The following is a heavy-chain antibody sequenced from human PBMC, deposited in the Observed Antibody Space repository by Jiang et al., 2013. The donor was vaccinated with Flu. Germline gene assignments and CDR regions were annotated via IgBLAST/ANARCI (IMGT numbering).Heavy chain of an antibody. CDR3: ARGFDSSYDY. J-gene: IGHJ4*02. Sequence: QTLSLTCDISGDSVSSNSAAWNWFRQSPSRGLEWLGRTYYRSKWNNDYAVSLRGRIIINPDTSKNQFSLQLKFVTPEDTAVYYCARGFDSSYDYWGQGTVVTVSS. D-gene: IGHD6-6*01. V-gene: IGHV6-1*01. CDR2: TYYRSKWNN. CDR1: GDSVSSNSAA.